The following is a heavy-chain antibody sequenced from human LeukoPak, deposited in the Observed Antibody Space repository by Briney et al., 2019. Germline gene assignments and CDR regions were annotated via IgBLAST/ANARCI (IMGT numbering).Heavy chain of an antibody. V-gene: IGHV1-2*02. CDR2: INPNSGGT. Sequence: GASVKVSCKASGYTFTGYYMHWVRQAPGQGLEWMGWINPNSGGTNYAQKFQARVTMTRDTSISTAYMELSRLRSEDMAVYYCARSRERGYCSGGSCYRYNWFDPWGQGTLVTVSS. D-gene: IGHD2-15*01. J-gene: IGHJ5*02. CDR1: GYTFTGYY. CDR3: ARSRERGYCSGGSCYRYNWFDP.